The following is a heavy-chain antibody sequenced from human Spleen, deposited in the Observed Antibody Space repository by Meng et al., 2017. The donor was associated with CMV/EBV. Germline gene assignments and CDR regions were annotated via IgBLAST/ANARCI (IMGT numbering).Heavy chain of an antibody. D-gene: IGHD6-19*01. Sequence: GGSLRLSCAASGFTFISYAMSWVRQAPGKGLEWVSVIYSGGSGTYYADFVKGRFTISRDNSKNTLYLQMNSLRAEDTAVYYCARVPWQSQHPYYFDYWGQGTLVTVSS. V-gene: IGHV3-23*03. CDR1: GFTFISYA. CDR3: ARVPWQSQHPYYFDY. J-gene: IGHJ4*02. CDR2: IYSGGSGT.